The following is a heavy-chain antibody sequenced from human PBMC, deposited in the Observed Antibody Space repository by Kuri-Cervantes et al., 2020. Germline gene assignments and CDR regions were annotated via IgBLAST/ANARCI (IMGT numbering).Heavy chain of an antibody. CDR3: ARDPFGELLSGAFDI. D-gene: IGHD3-10*01. J-gene: IGHJ3*02. CDR1: GGSISSGGYY. V-gene: IGHV4-30-4*01. Sequence: SETLSLTCTVSGGSISSGGYYWSWIRQPPGKGLEWIGYIYYSGSTYYNPSLKSRVTISVDTSKNQFSLKLSSVTAADTAAYYCARDPFGELLSGAFDIWGQGTMVTVSS. CDR2: IYYSGST.